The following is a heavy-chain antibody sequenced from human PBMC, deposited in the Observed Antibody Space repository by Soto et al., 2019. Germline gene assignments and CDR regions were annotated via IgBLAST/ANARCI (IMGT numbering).Heavy chain of an antibody. Sequence: VKVSCKASGGTFSSYAISWVRQAPGQGLEWMGGIIPIFGTANYAQKFQGRVTITADESTSTAYMELSSLRSEDTAVYYCARXXXXXXXXVPDYYFDYWGQGTQVTVSS. CDR1: GGTFSSYA. J-gene: IGHJ4*02. V-gene: IGHV1-69*13. CDR3: ARXXXXXXXXVPDYYFDY. CDR2: IIPIFGTA.